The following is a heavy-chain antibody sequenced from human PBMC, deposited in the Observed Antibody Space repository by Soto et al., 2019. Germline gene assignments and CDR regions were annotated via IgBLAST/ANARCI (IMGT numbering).Heavy chain of an antibody. CDR2: ISASGGST. J-gene: IGHJ1*01. Sequence: GGSLRLSCAASGFTFSSYAMSWVRQAPGKGLEWVSAISASGGSTYYADSVKGRFTISRDNAKNSLYLQMNGLRDEDTAVYYCAREADSPYYYDSSGYYYVQYFQHWGQGTLVTVSS. V-gene: IGHV3-23*01. CDR1: GFTFSSYA. D-gene: IGHD3-22*01. CDR3: AREADSPYYYDSSGYYYVQYFQH.